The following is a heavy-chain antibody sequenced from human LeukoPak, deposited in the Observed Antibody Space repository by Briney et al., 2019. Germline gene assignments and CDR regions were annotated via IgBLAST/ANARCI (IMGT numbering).Heavy chain of an antibody. CDR1: GFTFSGYW. J-gene: IGHJ6*02. CDR3: AREFKSWGLYGMDV. CDR2: VNQDGTEK. V-gene: IGHV3-7*01. D-gene: IGHD1-26*01. Sequence: GGSLRLSCAASGFTFSGYWMSWVRQAPGEGLEWVANVNQDGTEKYYVDSVKGRFTISRDNAKNSLYLQMNSLRAEDTAVYYCAREFKSWGLYGMDVWGQGTTVTVSS.